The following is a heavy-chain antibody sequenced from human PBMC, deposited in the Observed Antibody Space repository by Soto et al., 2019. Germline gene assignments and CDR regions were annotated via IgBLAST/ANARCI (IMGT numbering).Heavy chain of an antibody. CDR3: ARGNWNYYYGFDV. CDR1: EFTFDKYY. V-gene: IGHV3-7*01. J-gene: IGHJ6*02. Sequence: GGSLRLSCAASEFTFDKYYMTWVRQAPGKGPEWVANIKPDGSEQYYVDSVKGRFTISRDNANNSLYLQMNSLRAEDTAVYFCARGNWNYYYGFDVWGQGTTVTISS. CDR2: IKPDGSEQ. D-gene: IGHD1-20*01.